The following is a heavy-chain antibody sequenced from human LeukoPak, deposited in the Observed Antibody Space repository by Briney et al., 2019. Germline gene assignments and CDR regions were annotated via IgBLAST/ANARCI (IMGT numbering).Heavy chain of an antibody. CDR2: SSSCYDGK. CDR3: AKAPVTSCRGAFCYPFDY. Sequence: PGGTLRLSCRASGLSLNNYAMSWVRQLPAKGLEWVSASSSCYDGKLYAESVRGRFTISRDTSKNTVYLQMNSLRVEDAGVYYCAKAPVTSCRGAFCYPFDYWGHGTLVTVSS. V-gene: IGHV3-23*01. J-gene: IGHJ4*01. D-gene: IGHD1-26*01. CDR1: GLSLNNYA.